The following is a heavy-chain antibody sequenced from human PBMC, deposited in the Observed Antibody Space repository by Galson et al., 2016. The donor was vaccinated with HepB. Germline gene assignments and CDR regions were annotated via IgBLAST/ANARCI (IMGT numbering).Heavy chain of an antibody. D-gene: IGHD7-27*01. CDR1: GFTFSSYS. CDR2: ISSSSSYI. CDR3: ARDFLGIVGRYFDL. J-gene: IGHJ2*01. Sequence: SLRLSCAASGFTFSSYSMNWVRQAPGKGLEWVSSISSSSSYIYYADSAKGRFTISRDNAKNSLYLQMNSLRAEDTAVYYCARDFLGIVGRYFDLWGRGTLVPVSS. V-gene: IGHV3-21*01.